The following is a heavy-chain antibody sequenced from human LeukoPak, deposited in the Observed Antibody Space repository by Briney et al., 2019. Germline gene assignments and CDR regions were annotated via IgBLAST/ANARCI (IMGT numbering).Heavy chain of an antibody. Sequence: ASVKVSCKASGYTFTGYYMHWVRQAPGRGLEWMGWINPNSGGTNYAQKFQGRVTMTRDTSISTAYMELSRLRSDDTAVYYCARALKDRSSGWYEIPFPDYWGQGTLVTVSS. J-gene: IGHJ4*02. CDR2: INPNSGGT. CDR1: GYTFTGYY. V-gene: IGHV1-2*02. D-gene: IGHD6-19*01. CDR3: ARALKDRSSGWYEIPFPDY.